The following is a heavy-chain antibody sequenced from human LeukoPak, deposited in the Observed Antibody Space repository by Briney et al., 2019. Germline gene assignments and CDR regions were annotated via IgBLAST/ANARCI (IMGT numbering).Heavy chain of an antibody. Sequence: SQTLSLTCTVSGGSISSGSYYWSWIRQHPGKGLEWIGYIYYSGSTYYNPSLKSRVTISVDTSKNQFSLKLSSVTAADTAVYYCASAGGEYYYGSGTQGWFDPWGQGTLVTVSS. D-gene: IGHD3-10*01. CDR3: ASAGGEYYYGSGTQGWFDP. V-gene: IGHV4-31*03. CDR2: IYYSGST. CDR1: GGSISSGSYY. J-gene: IGHJ5*02.